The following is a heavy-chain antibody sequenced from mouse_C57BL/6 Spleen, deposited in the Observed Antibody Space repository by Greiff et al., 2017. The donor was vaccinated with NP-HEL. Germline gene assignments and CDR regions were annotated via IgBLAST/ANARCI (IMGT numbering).Heavy chain of an antibody. CDR3: TKVGFDGYPDY. D-gene: IGHD2-3*01. CDR1: GFTFSSYA. Sequence: EVNVVESGEGLVKPGGSLKLSCAASGFTFSSYAMSWVRQTPEQRLEWVAYISSGGDYIYYVDTVKGRFTISRDNARNTLYLQMSSLKSEDTAMYYCTKVGFDGYPDYWGQGTTLTVSS. CDR2: ISSGGDYI. J-gene: IGHJ2*01. V-gene: IGHV5-9-1*02.